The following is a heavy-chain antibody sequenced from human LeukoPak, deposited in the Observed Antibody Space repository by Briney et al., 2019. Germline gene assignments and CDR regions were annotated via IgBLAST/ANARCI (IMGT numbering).Heavy chain of an antibody. J-gene: IGHJ4*02. V-gene: IGHV3-74*01. Sequence: GGSLRLSCAVSGFTSSSYWMHWVRQAPGKGLVWVSRINNDGTYTVYADSVKGRFTISRDNAKNTLYLQMNSLRAEDTALYYCARVSDISVAAYFDYWGQGTLVTVSS. D-gene: IGHD6-19*01. CDR3: ARVSDISVAAYFDY. CDR1: GFTSSSYW. CDR2: INNDGTYT.